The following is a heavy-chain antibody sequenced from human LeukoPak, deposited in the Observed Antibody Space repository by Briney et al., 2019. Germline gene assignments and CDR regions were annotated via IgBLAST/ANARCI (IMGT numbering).Heavy chain of an antibody. J-gene: IGHJ1*01. CDR1: GFTFSDYY. V-gene: IGHV3-11*04. CDR2: ISSSGSTI. D-gene: IGHD3-22*01. Sequence: PGGSLRLSCAASGFTFSDYYMSWIRQAPGKGLEWVSYISSSGSTIYYADSVKGRFTISRDNAKNSLYLQMNSLRAEDTAVYYCARATMIGLSRYFQHWGQGTLDTVSS. CDR3: ARATMIGLSRYFQH.